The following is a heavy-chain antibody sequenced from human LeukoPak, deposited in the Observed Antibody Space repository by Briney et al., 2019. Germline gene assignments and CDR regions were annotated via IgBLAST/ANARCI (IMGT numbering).Heavy chain of an antibody. J-gene: IGHJ5*02. CDR3: ARVPNTIVVVTAIPDWFDP. CDR1: GYTFTSYG. V-gene: IGHV1-2*02. D-gene: IGHD2-21*02. CDR2: INPNSGGT. Sequence: ASVKVSCKASGYTFTSYGISWVRQAPGQGLEWMGWINPNSGGTNYAQKFQGRVTMTRDTSISTAYMELSRLGSDDTAVYYCARVPNTIVVVTAIPDWFDPWGQGTLVTVSS.